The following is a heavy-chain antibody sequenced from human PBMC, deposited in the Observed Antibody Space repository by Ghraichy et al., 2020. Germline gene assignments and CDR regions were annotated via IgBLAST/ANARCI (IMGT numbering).Heavy chain of an antibody. D-gene: IGHD3-10*01. CDR3: ARLYGSGSYSLNYYYYYYMDV. CDR2: INHSGST. J-gene: IGHJ6*03. CDR1: GGSFSGYY. Sequence: SQTLSLTCAVYGGSFSGYYWSWIRQPPGKGLEWIGEINHSGSTNYNPSLKSRVTISVDTSKNQFSVKLSSVTAADTAVYYCARLYGSGSYSLNYYYYYYMDVWGKGTTVTVSS. V-gene: IGHV4-34*01.